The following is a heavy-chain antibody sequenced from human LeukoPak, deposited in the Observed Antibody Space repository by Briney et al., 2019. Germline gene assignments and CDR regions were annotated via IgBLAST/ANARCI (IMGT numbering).Heavy chain of an antibody. CDR2: IYHSGNT. D-gene: IGHD3-3*01. V-gene: IGHV4-39*07. J-gene: IGHJ4*02. Sequence: PSETLSLTCTVSGGSISSSGYCWGWIRQPPGKGLEWIGEIYHSGNTNYNPSLKSRVTILEDKSKNQFSLKLSSVTAADTAVYYCARLSLKVLEWSPTKGKETHYFDYWGQGTLVTVSS. CDR3: ARLSLKVLEWSPTKGKETHYFDY. CDR1: GGSISSSGYC.